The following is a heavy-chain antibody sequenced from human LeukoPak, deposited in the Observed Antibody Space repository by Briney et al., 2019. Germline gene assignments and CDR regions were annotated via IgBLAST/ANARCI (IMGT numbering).Heavy chain of an antibody. CDR3: ARPYYYDSRIDP. D-gene: IGHD3-22*01. J-gene: IGHJ5*02. V-gene: IGHV4-30-4*01. CDR2: MYYSGCT. Sequence: SQTLSLTCTVSGGSISSGDYYWSWIRQPPGKGLEWIAYMYYSGCTYYNPSLKSRVTKSADTSKNQLSLKLSSVTAADTAVYYCARPYYYDSRIDPWGQGILVTVSS. CDR1: GGSISSGDYY.